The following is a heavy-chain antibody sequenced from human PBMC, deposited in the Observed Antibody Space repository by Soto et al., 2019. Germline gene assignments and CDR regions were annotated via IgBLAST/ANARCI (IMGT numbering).Heavy chain of an antibody. D-gene: IGHD2-2*02. Sequence: ASVKVSCKASGYTFTSYDINWVRQATGQGLEWMGWISAYNGNTNYAQKLQGRVTMTTDTSTSTAYMELRSLRSDDTAVYYCARDPGRYCSSTSCYSPYFDYWGQGTLVTVSS. V-gene: IGHV1-18*01. J-gene: IGHJ4*02. CDR3: ARDPGRYCSSTSCYSPYFDY. CDR1: GYTFTSYD. CDR2: ISAYNGNT.